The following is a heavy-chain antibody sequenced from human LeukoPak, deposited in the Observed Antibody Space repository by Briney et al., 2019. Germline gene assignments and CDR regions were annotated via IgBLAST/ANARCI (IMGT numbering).Heavy chain of an antibody. CDR2: IYYSGST. CDR1: GGSISSYY. CDR3: ARSARRVGAYDY. D-gene: IGHD1-26*01. J-gene: IGHJ4*02. Sequence: SETLSLTCTASGGSISSYYWSWIRQPPGKGLEWIGYIYYSGSTNYNPSLKSRVTISVDTSKNQFSLKLSSVTAADTAVYYCARSARRVGAYDYWGQGTLVTVSS. V-gene: IGHV4-59*01.